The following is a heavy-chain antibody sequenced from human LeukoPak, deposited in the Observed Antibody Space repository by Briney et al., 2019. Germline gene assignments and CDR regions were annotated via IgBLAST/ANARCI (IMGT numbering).Heavy chain of an antibody. D-gene: IGHD3-10*01. V-gene: IGHV3-7*01. CDR2: IKEDGSEK. J-gene: IGHJ4*02. Sequence: PGGSLRLSCVASGFTFSTYWMTWVRQAPGKGLEWVANIKEDGSEKYLVDSVKGRFTISRDNAKNSLYLQMNSLRAEDTAVYYCARRGGSGWFREQDYWGQGTLVTVSS. CDR1: GFTFSTYW. CDR3: ARRGGSGWFREQDY.